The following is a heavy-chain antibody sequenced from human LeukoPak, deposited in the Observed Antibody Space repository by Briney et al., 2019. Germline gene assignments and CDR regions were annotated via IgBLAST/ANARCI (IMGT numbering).Heavy chain of an antibody. CDR2: IKEDGSQK. D-gene: IGHD3-16*01. J-gene: IGHJ5*02. CDR1: GLSLVSQW. V-gene: IGHV3-7*01. Sequence: GGPLEFSWQASGLSLVSQWMSWVRQPPGKGPEWVANIKEDGSQKSYVDSVKGRFTISRDNAKNSLYLQMNSLRAEDTAVYYCARAFSWGQGTLVTVSS. CDR3: ARAFS.